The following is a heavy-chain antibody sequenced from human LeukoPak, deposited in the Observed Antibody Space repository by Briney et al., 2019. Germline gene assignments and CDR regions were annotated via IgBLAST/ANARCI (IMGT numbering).Heavy chain of an antibody. CDR2: INHNGNVN. CDR1: GFTFSSYW. V-gene: IGHV3-7*03. J-gene: IGHJ6*02. CDR3: ARGGALDV. D-gene: IGHD4/OR15-4a*01. Sequence: PGGSLRLSCAAFGFTFSSYWMNWARRAPGKGLEWVASINHNGNVNYYVDSVKGRFTISRDNAKNSLYLQMSNLRAEDTAVYFCARGGALDVWGQGATVTVSS.